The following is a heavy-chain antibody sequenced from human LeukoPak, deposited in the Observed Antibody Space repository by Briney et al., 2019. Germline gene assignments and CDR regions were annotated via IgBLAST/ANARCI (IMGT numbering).Heavy chain of an antibody. CDR3: ARVGYSYGSYYFDY. Sequence: ASVTVSCKASGYTFTSYDINWVRQATGQGREWMGWMNPNSGNTGYAQKFQGRVTITRNTSISTAYMELSSLRSEDTAVYYCARVGYSYGSYYFDYWGQGTLVTVSS. CDR2: MNPNSGNT. CDR1: GYTFTSYD. D-gene: IGHD5-18*01. V-gene: IGHV1-8*03. J-gene: IGHJ4*02.